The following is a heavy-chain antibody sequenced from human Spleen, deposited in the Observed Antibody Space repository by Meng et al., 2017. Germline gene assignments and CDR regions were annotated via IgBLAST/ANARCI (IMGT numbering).Heavy chain of an antibody. V-gene: IGHV3-74*01. Sequence: EVQLVESGGGSVQPGGSLRLSCAASGFTLRYNWMHWVRQAPGKGLMWVARMNPEETTISHAGSVMGRVTISRDNSKNTLYLQMNSLRAEDTAVYYCAKGFDYWGQGTLVTVSS. CDR2: MNPEETTI. J-gene: IGHJ4*02. CDR3: AKGFDY. CDR1: GFTLRYNW.